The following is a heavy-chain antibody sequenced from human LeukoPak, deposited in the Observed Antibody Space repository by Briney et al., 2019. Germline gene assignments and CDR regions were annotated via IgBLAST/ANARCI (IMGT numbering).Heavy chain of an antibody. J-gene: IGHJ6*02. CDR1: GFTFSSYAM. V-gene: IGHV4-4*02. D-gene: IGHD1-14*01. Sequence: GSLRLSCAASGFTFSSYAMSWVRQPPGKGLEWIGEIYHSGSTNYNPSLKSRVTISVDKSKNQFSLKLSSVTAADTAVYYCARAVLYSYGMDVWGQGTTVTVSS. CDR3: ARAVLYSYGMDV. CDR2: IYHSGST.